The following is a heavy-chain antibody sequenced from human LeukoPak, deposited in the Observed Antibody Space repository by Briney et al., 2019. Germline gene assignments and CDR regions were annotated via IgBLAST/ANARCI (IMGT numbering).Heavy chain of an antibody. J-gene: IGHJ4*02. CDR3: ARGPYYDILTGYSIGTGYFDY. CDR2: INHSGST. Sequence: TSETLSLTCAVYGGSFSGYYWSWIRQPPGKGLEWIGEINHSGSTNYNPSLKSRVTMSVDTSKNQFSLKLSSVTAADTAVYYCARGPYYDILTGYSIGTGYFDYWGQGTLVTVSS. V-gene: IGHV4-34*01. D-gene: IGHD3-9*01. CDR1: GGSFSGYY.